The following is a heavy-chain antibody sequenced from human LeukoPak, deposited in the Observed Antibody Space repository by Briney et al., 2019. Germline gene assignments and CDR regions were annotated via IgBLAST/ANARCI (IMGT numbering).Heavy chain of an antibody. CDR3: ARDLKAYYDSSGYPFDY. V-gene: IGHV3-21*01. D-gene: IGHD3-22*01. J-gene: IGHJ4*02. CDR2: ISSSSSYI. CDR1: GFTFSSYS. Sequence: GGPLRLSCAASGFTFSSYSMNWVRQAPGKGLEWVSSISSSSSYIYYADSVKGRFTISRDNAKNSLYLQMNSLRAEDTAVYYCARDLKAYYDSSGYPFDYWGQGTLVTVSS.